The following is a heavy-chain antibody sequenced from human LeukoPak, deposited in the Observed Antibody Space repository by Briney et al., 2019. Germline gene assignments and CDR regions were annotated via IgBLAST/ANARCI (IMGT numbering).Heavy chain of an antibody. CDR3: ARASLGRGYFDY. J-gene: IGHJ4*02. Sequence: EASVKVSCKASGGTFSSYAISWVRQAPGQGLEWMGGIIPIFGTANYAQKFQGRVTITTDESTSTAYMELSSLRSEDTAVYYCARASLGRGYFDYWGQRTLVAVSS. CDR1: GGTFSSYA. V-gene: IGHV1-69*05. D-gene: IGHD5-24*01. CDR2: IIPIFGTA.